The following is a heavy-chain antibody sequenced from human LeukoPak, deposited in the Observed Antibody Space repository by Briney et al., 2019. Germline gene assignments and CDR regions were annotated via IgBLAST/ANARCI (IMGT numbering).Heavy chain of an antibody. CDR2: SVPASTNP. J-gene: IGHJ4*02. V-gene: IGHV1-58*02. CDR3: AAEFLVTGGDY. D-gene: IGHD2-21*02. Sequence: SVKVSCKASGFTFTSSAMQWVRQARGQRLEWIGWSVPASTNPNYAQKFQEKVTITTDMSTSTAYMELSNLRSKDTAVYNCAAEFLVTGGDYWGQGTLVTVSS. CDR1: GFTFTSSA.